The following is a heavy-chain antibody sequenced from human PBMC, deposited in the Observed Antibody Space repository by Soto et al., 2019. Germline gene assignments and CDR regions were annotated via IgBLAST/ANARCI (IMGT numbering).Heavy chain of an antibody. CDR1: GFTFSSYA. V-gene: IGHV3-23*01. J-gene: IGHJ4*02. CDR2: ISGSGGST. CDR3: AKDLAALGYCSSTSCLESPATSY. Sequence: GGSLRLSCAASGFTFSSYAMSWVRQAPGKGLEWVSAISGSGGSTYYADSVKGRFTISRDNSKNTLYLQMNSLRAEDTAVYYCAKDLAALGYCSSTSCLESPATSYWGQGTLVTVSS. D-gene: IGHD2-2*01.